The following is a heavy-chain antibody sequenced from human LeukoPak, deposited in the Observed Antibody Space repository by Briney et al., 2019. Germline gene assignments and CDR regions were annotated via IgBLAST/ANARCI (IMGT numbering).Heavy chain of an antibody. CDR1: GGSISSGSYY. CDR3: ATHAHYYDSSGTLGWYFDL. Sequence: SQTLSLTCTGSGGSISSGSYYWSWIRQPAGKRLEWIGRINTSGSTNYNPSLKSRVTISVDTSKNQFSLKLSSVTAADTAVYYCATHAHYYDSSGTLGWYFDLWGRGTLVTVSS. D-gene: IGHD3-22*01. J-gene: IGHJ2*01. CDR2: INTSGST. V-gene: IGHV4-61*02.